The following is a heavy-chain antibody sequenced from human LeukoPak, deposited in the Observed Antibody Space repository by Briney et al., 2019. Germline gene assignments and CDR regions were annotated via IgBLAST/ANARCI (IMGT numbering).Heavy chain of an antibody. J-gene: IGHJ4*02. CDR1: GYTFTGYY. V-gene: IGHV1-2*04. CDR2: INPNSGGT. D-gene: IGHD3-22*01. Sequence: GASVKVSCKASGYTFTGYYMHWVRQAPGQGLEWMGWINPNSGGTNYAQKFQGWVTMTRDTSISTAYMELSRLRSDDTAVYYCARVRGGYYYDSSGYYYDYFDYWGQGTLVTVSS. CDR3: ARVRGGYYYDSSGYYYDYFDY.